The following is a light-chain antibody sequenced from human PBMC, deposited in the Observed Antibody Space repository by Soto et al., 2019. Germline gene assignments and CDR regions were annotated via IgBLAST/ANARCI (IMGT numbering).Light chain of an antibody. CDR3: ATWDGSLSVVV. CDR1: SSNVGDNF. CDR2: DNH. V-gene: IGLV1-51*01. Sequence: QSVLTQPPSVSAAPGQRVTISCSGNSSNVGDNFVSWYQQPPEAAPKLLIYDNHKRPSGIPDRFSGSKSGTSATLGITGLQTGDEADSYCATWDGSLSVVVFGGGTKLTVL. J-gene: IGLJ3*02.